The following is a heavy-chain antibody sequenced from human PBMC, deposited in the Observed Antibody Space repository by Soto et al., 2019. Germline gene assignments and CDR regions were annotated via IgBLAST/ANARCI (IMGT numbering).Heavy chain of an antibody. V-gene: IGHV1-69*01. CDR1: GGTFSSYA. Sequence: VKVSCKASGGTFSSYAISWVRQAPGQGLEWMGGIIPIFGTANYAQKFQGRVTITADESTSTAYMELSSLRSEDTAVYYCARGGPYYYDSSGYPSDDYWGQGTLVTVSS. CDR2: IIPIFGTA. D-gene: IGHD3-22*01. J-gene: IGHJ4*02. CDR3: ARGGPYYYDSSGYPSDDY.